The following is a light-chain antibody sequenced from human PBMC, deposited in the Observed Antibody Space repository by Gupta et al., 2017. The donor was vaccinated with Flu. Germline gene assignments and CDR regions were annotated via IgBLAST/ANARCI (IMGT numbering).Light chain of an antibody. CDR3: QQSYSLPLT. CDR1: QIISTY. CDR2: GAS. V-gene: IGKV1-39*01. J-gene: IGKJ4*01. Sequence: GDRVTITCRASQIISTYVNWYQQTPGKVPKLLISGASRLQGGVPSRFSASRSGTDFTLTISSLQPEDFATYYCQQSYSLPLTFGGGTQVEIK.